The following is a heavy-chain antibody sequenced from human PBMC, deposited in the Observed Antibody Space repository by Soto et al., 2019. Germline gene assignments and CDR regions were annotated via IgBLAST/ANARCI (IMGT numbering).Heavy chain of an antibody. V-gene: IGHV4-39*02. CDR1: GDSISSSSYY. CDR3: ARDPPVYSYGMDV. J-gene: IGHJ6*02. CDR2: IYYSGST. Sequence: PSETLSLTCTVSGDSISSSSYYWGWIRQPPGKGLEWIGSIYYSGSTYYNPSLKSRVTISVDTSKNQFSLQLNSVTPEDTAVYYCARDPPVYSYGMDVWGQGTTVTVSS.